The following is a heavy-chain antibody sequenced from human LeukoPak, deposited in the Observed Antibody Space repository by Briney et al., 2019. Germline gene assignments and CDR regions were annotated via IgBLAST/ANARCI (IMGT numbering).Heavy chain of an antibody. Sequence: GGSLRLSCAASGFTFSSYSMNWVRQAPGKGLEWVSYISSSSSTIYYADSVKGRFTISRDNAKNSLYLQMNSLRAEDTAVYYCARICCSSTSCYNYFQHWGQGTLVTVSS. V-gene: IGHV3-48*01. CDR2: ISSSSSTI. D-gene: IGHD2-2*02. J-gene: IGHJ1*01. CDR1: GFTFSSYS. CDR3: ARICCSSTSCYNYFQH.